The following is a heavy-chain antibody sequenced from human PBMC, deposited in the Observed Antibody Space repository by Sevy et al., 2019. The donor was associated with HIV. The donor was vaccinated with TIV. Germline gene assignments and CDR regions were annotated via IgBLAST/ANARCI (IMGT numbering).Heavy chain of an antibody. V-gene: IGHV1-18*01. CDR1: GYTFTSYG. D-gene: IGHD4-17*01. J-gene: IGHJ4*02. CDR2: ISAYNGNT. CDR3: AREVVTVTTLCFDY. Sequence: ASVKVSCKASGYTFTSYGISWVRQAPGQGLEWMGWISAYNGNTNYAQMLQGRVTMTTDTSTSTAYMELRSLRSDDTAVYYCAREVVTVTTLCFDYWGQGTLVTVSS.